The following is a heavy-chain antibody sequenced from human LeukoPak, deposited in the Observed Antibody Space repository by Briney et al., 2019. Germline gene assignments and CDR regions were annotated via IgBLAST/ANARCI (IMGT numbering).Heavy chain of an antibody. J-gene: IGHJ4*02. CDR3: ARASRLLWFGDPKGAFDY. CDR1: GGSFSGYY. V-gene: IGHV4-34*01. D-gene: IGHD3-10*01. CDR2: INHSGST. Sequence: SETLSLTCAVYGGSFSGYYWSWIRQPPGKGLEWIGEINHSGSTNYNPSLKSRVTISVDTSKNQFSLKLSSVTAADTAVYYCARASRLLWFGDPKGAFDYWGQGTLVTVSS.